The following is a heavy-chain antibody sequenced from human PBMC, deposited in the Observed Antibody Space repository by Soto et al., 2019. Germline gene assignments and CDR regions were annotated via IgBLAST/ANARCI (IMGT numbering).Heavy chain of an antibody. J-gene: IGHJ3*02. CDR1: GGSISRYY. D-gene: IGHD3-22*01. CDR3: ARWDSVNYYDSLDI. V-gene: IGHV4-4*07. Sequence: SETLSLTCTVSGGSISRYYWSWIRQTAGKGLEWLGRIYVSGSTDHSPSLNSRVTISEDTSKNQLYLQLSSVTAADTAVYFCARWDSVNYYDSLDIWGKGTRVTVS. CDR2: IYVSGST.